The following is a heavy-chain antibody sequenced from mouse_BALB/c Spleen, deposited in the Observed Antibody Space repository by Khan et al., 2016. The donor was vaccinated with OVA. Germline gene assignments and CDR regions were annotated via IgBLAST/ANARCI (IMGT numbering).Heavy chain of an antibody. CDR3: ADHVTGSFDD. CDR1: GFNFSSYS. Sequence: EVELVESGGDLVKPGGSLKLSCAASGFNFSSYSMSWVRQTPDKRLEWVASISSGGDYTYYPDSVKGRFTISRAHAKHPLYLKRRDLKSEDTAMYYCADHVTGSFDDWGQGTLVNVSA. J-gene: IGHJ3*01. CDR2: ISSGGDYT. V-gene: IGHV5-6*01. D-gene: IGHD4-1*01.